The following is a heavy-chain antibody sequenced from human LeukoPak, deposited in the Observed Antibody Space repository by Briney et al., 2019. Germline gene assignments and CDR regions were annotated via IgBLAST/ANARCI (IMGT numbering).Heavy chain of an antibody. V-gene: IGHV3-23*01. D-gene: IGHD2-15*01. CDR2: ISGSGGST. CDR1: GFTFSSYA. J-gene: IGHJ4*02. CDR3: AKTPPRYCSGGSCYDY. Sequence: GGSLRLSCAASGFTFSSYAMSWVRQAPGKGLEWVSAISGSGGSTYYADSVKGRFTISRDNSKNTLYLQMNSLRAKDTAVYYCAKTPPRYCSGGSCYDYWGQGTLVTVSS.